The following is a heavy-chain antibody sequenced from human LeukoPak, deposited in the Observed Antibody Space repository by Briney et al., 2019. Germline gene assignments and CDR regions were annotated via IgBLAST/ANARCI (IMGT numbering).Heavy chain of an antibody. CDR2: IYYSGST. CDR1: GGSISSYY. D-gene: IGHD4-17*01. J-gene: IGHJ4*02. Sequence: PSETLSLTCTVSGGSISSYYWSWIRQPPGKGLEWIGYIYYSGSTNYSPSLKSRVTISVDTSKNQFSLKLSSVTAADTAVYYCARHQSGGDYALDYWGQGTLVTVSS. V-gene: IGHV4-59*08. CDR3: ARHQSGGDYALDY.